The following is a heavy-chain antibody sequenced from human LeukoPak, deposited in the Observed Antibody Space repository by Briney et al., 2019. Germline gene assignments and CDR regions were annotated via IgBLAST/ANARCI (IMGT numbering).Heavy chain of an antibody. J-gene: IGHJ4*02. CDR3: AGVLNDGDYDY. D-gene: IGHD4-17*01. Sequence: SETLSLTCTVSGGSISSYYWSWIRQPPGKGLEWIGYIYYSGSTYYNPSLKSRVTISVDTSKNQFSLKLSSVTAADTAVYYCAGVLNDGDYDYWGQGTLVTVSS. CDR1: GGSISSYY. CDR2: IYYSGST. V-gene: IGHV4-59*06.